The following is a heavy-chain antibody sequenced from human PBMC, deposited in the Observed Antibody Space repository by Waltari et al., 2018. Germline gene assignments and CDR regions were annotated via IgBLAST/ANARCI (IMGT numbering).Heavy chain of an antibody. Sequence: EVQLVGSGGGLVKPGGSLRLSCPASGFTFSSYPMNGVRQAPGKGLEWVSSISSGSTFIYYADSVKGRFTISRDNAKNSLYLQMNSLRAEDTAVYYCAREWGVMVGTAGYYLDYWGQGTLVTVSS. CDR1: GFTFSSYP. D-gene: IGHD2-15*01. J-gene: IGHJ4*02. CDR2: ISSGSTFI. CDR3: AREWGVMVGTAGYYLDY. V-gene: IGHV3-21*01.